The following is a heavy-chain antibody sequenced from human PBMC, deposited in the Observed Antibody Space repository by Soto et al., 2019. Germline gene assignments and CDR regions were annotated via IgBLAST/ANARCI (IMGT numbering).Heavy chain of an antibody. J-gene: IGHJ4*02. CDR1: GGSIISYY. CDR3: ARSPYGDYVNY. V-gene: IGHV4-59*01. CDR2: IYYSGST. Sequence: PSETHSHTCTVSGGSIISYYWSWIRQPPGKGLEWIGYIYYSGSTNYNPSLKSRVTISVDTSKNQFSLKLSSVTAADTAVYYCARSPYGDYVNYWGQGTLVTVSS. D-gene: IGHD4-17*01.